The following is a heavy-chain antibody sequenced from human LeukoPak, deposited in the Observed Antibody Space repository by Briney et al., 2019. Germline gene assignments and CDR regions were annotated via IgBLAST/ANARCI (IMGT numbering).Heavy chain of an antibody. D-gene: IGHD5-24*01. CDR3: ACRDGTE. Sequence: SETLSLTCTVSGASISSHYWTWIRQPPGKGLQWIGHIYYSGSTNYNPSLKSRVTISVDMSKHQFSLKLSSVTAADTAVYYCACRDGTEWGQGTLVTVSS. CDR1: GASISSHY. V-gene: IGHV4-59*08. J-gene: IGHJ4*02. CDR2: IYYSGST.